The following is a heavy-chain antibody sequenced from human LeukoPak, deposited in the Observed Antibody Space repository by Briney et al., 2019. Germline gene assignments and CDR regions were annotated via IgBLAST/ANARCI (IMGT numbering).Heavy chain of an antibody. Sequence: SETLSLTCTVSGGSVSSGSYYWSWIRQPPGQGLEWIGYIHYTGSTNYNPSVKSRVTISVDTSKNQFSLRLSSVTAADTAVYYCASCSGGSCHSDYWGQGTLVTVSS. CDR1: GGSVSSGSYY. V-gene: IGHV4-61*01. CDR3: ASCSGGSCHSDY. J-gene: IGHJ4*02. CDR2: IHYTGST. D-gene: IGHD2-15*01.